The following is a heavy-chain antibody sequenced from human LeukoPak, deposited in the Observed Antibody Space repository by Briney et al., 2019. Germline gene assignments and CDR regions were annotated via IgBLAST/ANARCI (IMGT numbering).Heavy chain of an antibody. D-gene: IGHD6-13*01. CDR1: GGSVSNTNYY. CDR2: VSHSGST. J-gene: IGHJ6*02. CDR3: ARDRRSSFFAMDV. Sequence: PSETLSLTCTVSGGSVSNTNYYWAWIRQLPGKGLEWIGSVSHSGSTYYNPSLKSRVSTSVDTSKNQFSLNLSSVIAADTAVYYCARDRRSSFFAMDVWGQGTTVTVSS. V-gene: IGHV4-39*02.